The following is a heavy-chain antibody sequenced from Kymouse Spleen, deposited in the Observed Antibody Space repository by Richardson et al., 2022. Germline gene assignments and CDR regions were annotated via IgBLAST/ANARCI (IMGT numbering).Heavy chain of an antibody. CDR3: ARGPYGDYYFDY. CDR1: GGSFSGYY. CDR2: INHSGST. V-gene: IGHV4-34*01. Sequence: QVQLQQWGAGLLKPSETLSLTCAVYGGSFSGYYWSWIRQPPGKGLEWIGEINHSGSTNYNPSLKSRVTISVDTSKNQFSLKLSSVTAADTAVYYCARGPYGDYYFDYWGQGTLVTVSS. J-gene: IGHJ4*02. D-gene: IGHD4-17*01.